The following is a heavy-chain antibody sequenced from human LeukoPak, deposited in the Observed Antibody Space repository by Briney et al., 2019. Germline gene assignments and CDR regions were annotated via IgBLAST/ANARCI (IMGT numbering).Heavy chain of an antibody. CDR2: INSDGSST. V-gene: IGHV3-74*01. D-gene: IGHD3-22*01. Sequence: GGSLRLSCAASGFTFSSYWMHWVRQAPGKGLVWVSRINSDGSSTSYADSVKGRFTISRDNAKNTLYLQMNSLRAEDTAVYYCARDGYYDSPLNRFDPWGQGTLVTVSS. CDR1: GFTFSSYW. J-gene: IGHJ5*02. CDR3: ARDGYYDSPLNRFDP.